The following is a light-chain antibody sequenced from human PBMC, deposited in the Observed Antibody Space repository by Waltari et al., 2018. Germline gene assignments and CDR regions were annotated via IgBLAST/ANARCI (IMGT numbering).Light chain of an antibody. Sequence: QSALTHPPSVSGSPGQSITTPCTGTSSHVGGYTYFPCYQQHPGKAPKLMIYGVSRRPSGVSNRFSGSKSGNTASLTISGLQAEDEADYYCNSYTSSSTSYVVFGGGTKLTVL. CDR3: NSYTSSSTSYVV. J-gene: IGLJ2*01. CDR1: SSHVGGYTY. V-gene: IGLV2-14*01. CDR2: GVS.